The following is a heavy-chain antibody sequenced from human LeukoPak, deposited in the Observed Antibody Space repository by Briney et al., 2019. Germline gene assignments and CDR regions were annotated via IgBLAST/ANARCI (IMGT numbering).Heavy chain of an antibody. Sequence: SETLSLTCTVSGGSISGSSYYWGWIRQPPGKGLEWSGSIYYSGSTYYNPSLKSRVTISIDTSKNQFSLKLSSVTAADTAVYYCARHGTAPYYYHYYMDVWGKGTTVTVSS. CDR2: IYYSGST. D-gene: IGHD1-14*01. CDR3: ARHGTAPYYYHYYMDV. J-gene: IGHJ6*03. V-gene: IGHV4-39*01. CDR1: GGSISGSSYY.